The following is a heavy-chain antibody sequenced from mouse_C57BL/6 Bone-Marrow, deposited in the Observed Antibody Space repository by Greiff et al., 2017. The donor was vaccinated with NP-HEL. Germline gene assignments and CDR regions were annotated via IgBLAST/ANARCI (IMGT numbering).Heavy chain of an antibody. Sequence: VQLVESGPELVKPGASVKISCKASGYTFTDYYINWVKQRPGQGLEWIGWIFPGSGSTYYNEKFKGKATLTVDKSSSTAYMLLSSLTSEDSAVYFCARDYGSSYAWFAYWGQGTLVTVSA. CDR1: GYTFTDYY. CDR2: IFPGSGST. V-gene: IGHV1-75*01. D-gene: IGHD1-1*01. CDR3: ARDYGSSYAWFAY. J-gene: IGHJ3*01.